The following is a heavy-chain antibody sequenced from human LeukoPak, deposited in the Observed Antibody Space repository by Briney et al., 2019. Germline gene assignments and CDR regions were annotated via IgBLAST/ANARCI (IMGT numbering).Heavy chain of an antibody. D-gene: IGHD6-13*01. V-gene: IGHV4-59*01. J-gene: IGHJ6*02. CDR1: GGSISNYY. CDR2: IYYSGST. CDR3: ARAWYSSSWYYYYGMDV. Sequence: NPSETLSLTCTVSGGSISNYYWSWIRQPPGKGLEWIGYIYYSGSTNYNPSLKSRVTISVDTSKNQFSLNLSSVTAADTAMYYCARAWYSSSWYYYYGMDVWGQGTTVTVSS.